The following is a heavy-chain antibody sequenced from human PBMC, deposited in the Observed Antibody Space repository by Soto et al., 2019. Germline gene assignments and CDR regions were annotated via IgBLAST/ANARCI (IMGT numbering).Heavy chain of an antibody. D-gene: IGHD3-3*01. J-gene: IGHJ5*02. Sequence: ASVKVSCKASGYTFTSYAMHWVRQAPGQRLEWMGWINAGNGNTKYSQKFQGRVTITRDTSASTAYMELSSLRSEDTAVYYCARTTYYDFWSGYYFSGWFDPWGQGTLVTVSS. CDR3: ARTTYYDFWSGYYFSGWFDP. CDR1: GYTFTSYA. CDR2: INAGNGNT. V-gene: IGHV1-3*01.